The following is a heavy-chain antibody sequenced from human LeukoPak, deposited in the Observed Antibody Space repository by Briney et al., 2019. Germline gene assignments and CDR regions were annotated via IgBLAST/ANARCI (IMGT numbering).Heavy chain of an antibody. CDR1: GFTFSSYA. V-gene: IGHV3-30-3*01. CDR3: ARDERYFDWLGPPDY. J-gene: IGHJ4*02. Sequence: GGSLRLSCAASGFTFSSYAMHWVRQAPGKGLEWVAVISYDGSNKYYADSVKGRFTISRDNSKSTLYLQMNSLRAEDTAVYYCARDERYFDWLGPPDYWGQGTLVTVSS. D-gene: IGHD3-9*01. CDR2: ISYDGSNK.